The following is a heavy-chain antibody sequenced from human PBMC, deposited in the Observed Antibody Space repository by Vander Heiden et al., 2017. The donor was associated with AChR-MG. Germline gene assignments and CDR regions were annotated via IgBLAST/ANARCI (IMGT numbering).Heavy chain of an antibody. J-gene: IGHJ5*02. V-gene: IGHV3-23*01. CDR2: ISGSGGST. CDR1: GLTVSSYG. Sequence: EVQLLESGGGLVQPGGSLRLSCAASGLTVSSYGMIWVRQAPGKGLEWVSAISGSGGSTYADSVKGRFTISRDNSENTLYLQMNSLRADDTAVYYCAKDRAGVRWFDPWGQGTLVTVSS. D-gene: IGHD3-10*01. CDR3: AKDRAGVRWFDP.